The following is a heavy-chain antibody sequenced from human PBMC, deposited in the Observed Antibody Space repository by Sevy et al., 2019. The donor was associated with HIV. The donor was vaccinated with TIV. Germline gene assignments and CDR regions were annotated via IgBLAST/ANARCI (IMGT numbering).Heavy chain of an antibody. D-gene: IGHD3-22*01. CDR2: IISVGGGST. CDR1: GFTFSSYA. V-gene: IGHV3-23*01. CDR3: AKVGPDYYDSSGYYYGY. Sequence: GGSLRLSCAASGFTFSSYAMSWVRQAPGKGLEWVSTIISVGGGSTHYANSVKGRFTISRDNSKNTLYLQMNSLRAEDTAVYYSAKVGPDYYDSSGYYYGYWGQGTLVTVSS. J-gene: IGHJ4*02.